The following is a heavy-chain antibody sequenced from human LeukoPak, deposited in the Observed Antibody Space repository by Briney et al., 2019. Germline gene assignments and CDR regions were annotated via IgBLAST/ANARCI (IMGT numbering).Heavy chain of an antibody. D-gene: IGHD1-26*01. V-gene: IGHV4-59*08. CDR2: IYYSGGT. J-gene: IGHJ4*02. CDR3: ARFVSGSYGPLTPFDY. Sequence: PSETLSDTRSVSGASSSSYLWSWIRQPPGKGLEWIGDIYYSGGTNYNPSLKSRVTISVDTSKNQFSLRLSSVTAEDTAVYYSARFVSGSYGPLTPFDYWAQETLVTVSS. CDR1: GASSSSYL.